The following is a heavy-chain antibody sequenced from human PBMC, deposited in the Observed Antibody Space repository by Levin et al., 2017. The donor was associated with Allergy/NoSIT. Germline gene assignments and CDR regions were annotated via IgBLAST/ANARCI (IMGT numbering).Heavy chain of an antibody. CDR3: ASGDGRYYYGMDV. V-gene: IGHV3-11*01. CDR1: GFTFSDSY. Sequence: GGSLRLSCAASGFTFSDSYMSWIRQAPGKGLEWVSYISGSGTTIYYADSVKGRFTISRDNAKRSMYLQMNSLRAEDTAVYYCASGDGRYYYGMDVWGQGATVTVSS. D-gene: IGHD2-15*01. J-gene: IGHJ6*02. CDR2: ISGSGTTI.